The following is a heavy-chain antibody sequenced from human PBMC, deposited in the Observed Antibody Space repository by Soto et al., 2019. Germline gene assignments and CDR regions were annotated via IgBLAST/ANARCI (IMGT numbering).Heavy chain of an antibody. CDR2: IYGSGST. V-gene: IGHV4-30-4*01. Sequence: SETLSLTCTVSGGSISSGDYYWSWIRQPPGKSLEWIGYIYGSGSTSYNPSLKSRVTISVDTSKNQFSLKLSSVTAADTAVYFFARVGNYYDSSGYSYDFDYWGQGTLVTVSS. J-gene: IGHJ4*02. CDR1: GGSISSGDYY. CDR3: ARVGNYYDSSGYSYDFDY. D-gene: IGHD3-22*01.